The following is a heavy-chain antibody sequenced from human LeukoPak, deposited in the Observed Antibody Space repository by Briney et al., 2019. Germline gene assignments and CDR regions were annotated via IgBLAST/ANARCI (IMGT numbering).Heavy chain of an antibody. J-gene: IGHJ5*02. CDR1: GYTFTSYG. CDR3: AREWELLASNWFDP. D-gene: IGHD1-26*01. CDR2: ISAYNGNT. V-gene: IGHV1-18*01. Sequence: ASVNVSCKASGYTFTSYGISWVRQAPGQGLEWMGWISAYNGNTNYAQKLQGRVTMTTDTSTSTAYMELRSLRSDDTAVYYCAREWELLASNWFDPWGQGTLVTVSS.